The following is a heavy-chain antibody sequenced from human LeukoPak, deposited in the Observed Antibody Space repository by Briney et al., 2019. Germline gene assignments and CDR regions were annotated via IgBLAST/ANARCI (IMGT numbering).Heavy chain of an antibody. CDR3: ARTDCSSTSCYRPRDYYYYGMDV. CDR2: IYYSGST. V-gene: IGHV4-59*08. D-gene: IGHD2-2*01. Sequence: SETLSLTCTVSGGSISSYYWSWIRQPPGKGLEWIGYIYYSGSTNYNPSLKSRVTISVVTSKNQFSLKLSSVTAADTAVYYCARTDCSSTSCYRPRDYYYYGMDVWGQGTTVTVSS. J-gene: IGHJ6*02. CDR1: GGSISSYY.